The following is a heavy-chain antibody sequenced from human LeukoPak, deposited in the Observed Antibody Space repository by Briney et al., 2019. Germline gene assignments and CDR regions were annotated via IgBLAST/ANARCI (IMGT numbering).Heavy chain of an antibody. Sequence: GGSLRLSCAASGFTFSSYGMHWVRQAPGKGLEWVAVIWYEGSNKYYVDSVKGRFTISRDISKSTLYLQMNGLRAEDTAVYYCARSRAYDCFDYWGQGTLVTVSS. CDR2: IWYEGSNK. D-gene: IGHD5-12*01. CDR1: GFTFSSYG. J-gene: IGHJ4*02. CDR3: ARSRAYDCFDY. V-gene: IGHV3-33*01.